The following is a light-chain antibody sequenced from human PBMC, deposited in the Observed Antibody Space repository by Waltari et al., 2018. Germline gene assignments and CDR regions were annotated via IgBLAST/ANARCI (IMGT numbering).Light chain of an antibody. CDR3: QQYDNLPLT. J-gene: IGKJ4*01. Sequence: DIQMTQSPSSLSASVGDRVTITCQASRDISNYLNWYQQKLGKAPKLLIYHASNLEAGVPSRFSGSGSGTDFTFTINSLQPEDIATYYCQQYDNLPLTFGGGTKVENK. CDR1: RDISNY. CDR2: HAS. V-gene: IGKV1-33*01.